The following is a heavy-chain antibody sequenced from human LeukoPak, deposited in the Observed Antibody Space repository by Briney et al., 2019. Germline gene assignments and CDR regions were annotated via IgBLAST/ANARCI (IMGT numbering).Heavy chain of an antibody. CDR2: ISSNGGTT. CDR3: AKVPRRDGFDI. J-gene: IGHJ3*02. Sequence: GRSLRLSCSASGFTFSSYAMHWVRQAPGKGLEYVSAISSNGGTTYYADSVKGRFTISRDNSKNTLFLQMSSLRAEDTAVYYCAKVPRRDGFDIWGQGTMVTVSS. V-gene: IGHV3-64D*06. CDR1: GFTFSSYA.